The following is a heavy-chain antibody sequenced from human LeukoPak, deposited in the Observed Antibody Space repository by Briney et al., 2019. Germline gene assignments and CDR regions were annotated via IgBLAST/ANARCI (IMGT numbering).Heavy chain of an antibody. V-gene: IGHV1-18*04. CDR1: GYTFTGYY. CDR2: ISAYNGNT. D-gene: IGHD3-22*01. J-gene: IGHJ4*02. Sequence: ASVKVSCKASGYTFTGYYMHWVRQAPGQGLEWMGWISAYNGNTNYAQKLQGRVTMTTDTSTSTAYMELRSLRSDDTAVYYCARVEGYYYDITGVSDYWGQGTLVTVSS. CDR3: ARVEGYYYDITGVSDY.